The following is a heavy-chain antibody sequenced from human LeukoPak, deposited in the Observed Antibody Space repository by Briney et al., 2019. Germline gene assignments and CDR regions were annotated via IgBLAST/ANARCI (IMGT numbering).Heavy chain of an antibody. Sequence: PGGSLRLSCAASGITFSTYAMSWVRQAPGEGREWVSGISGSGGSTYYADSVKGRFTISRDNSKNTVYLQMSRLRSEDTAVYYCAKESVVRIMGFDYWGQGTLVTVSS. CDR2: ISGSGGST. V-gene: IGHV3-23*01. CDR1: GITFSTYA. J-gene: IGHJ4*02. CDR3: AKESVVRIMGFDY. D-gene: IGHD2-2*01.